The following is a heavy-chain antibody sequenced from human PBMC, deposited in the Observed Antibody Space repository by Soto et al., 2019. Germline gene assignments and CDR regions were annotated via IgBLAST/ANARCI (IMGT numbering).Heavy chain of an antibody. V-gene: IGHV3-33*01. CDR3: ARDGVVGATGWFDP. D-gene: IGHD1-26*01. Sequence: GGSLRLSCAASGFTFSSYGMPWVRQAPGKGLEWVAVISYDGSNKYYADSVKGRFTISRDNSKNTLYLQMNSLRAEDTAVYYCARDGVVGATGWFDPWGQGT. J-gene: IGHJ5*02. CDR1: GFTFSSYG. CDR2: ISYDGSNK.